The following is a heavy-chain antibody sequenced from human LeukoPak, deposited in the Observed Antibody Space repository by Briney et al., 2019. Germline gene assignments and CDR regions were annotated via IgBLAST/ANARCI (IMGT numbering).Heavy chain of an antibody. D-gene: IGHD6-13*01. CDR2: INPNSGGT. V-gene: IGHV1-2*02. CDR3: ATDHSSSWSLDY. CDR1: GYTFTGYY. Sequence: ASVKVSCKASGYTFTGYYMHWVRQAPGQGLEWMGWINPNSGGTNYAQKFQGRVTMTRDTSISTAYMELSRLRSEDTAVYYCATDHSSSWSLDYWGQGTLVTVSS. J-gene: IGHJ4*02.